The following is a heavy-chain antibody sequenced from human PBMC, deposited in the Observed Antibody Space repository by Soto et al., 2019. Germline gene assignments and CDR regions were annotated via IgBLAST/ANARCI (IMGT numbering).Heavy chain of an antibody. CDR1: GYTFTGYY. CDR3: ARSHYDSSGYYPSWFDP. Sequence: ASVKVSCKASGYTFTGYYMHWVRQAPGQGLEWMGWINPNSGGTNYAQKFQGWVTMTRDTSISTAYMELSRLRSDDTAVYYCARSHYDSSGYYPSWFDPWGQGTLVTVSS. CDR2: INPNSGGT. J-gene: IGHJ5*02. V-gene: IGHV1-2*04. D-gene: IGHD3-22*01.